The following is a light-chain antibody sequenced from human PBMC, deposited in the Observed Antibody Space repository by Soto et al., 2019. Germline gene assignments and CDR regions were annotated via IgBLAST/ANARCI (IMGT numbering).Light chain of an antibody. V-gene: IGLV2-14*01. J-gene: IGLJ2*01. CDR3: SSYTTSSTLVV. Sequence: QSALTQPASVSGSPGQSITIVCTGTSSDVGGYNYVSWYQQHPGKAPKVMIYEVSHRPSGVSDRFSGSKSGNTASLTISGLQAEDEADYYCSSYTTSSTLVVFGGGTKLTVL. CDR1: SSDVGGYNY. CDR2: EVS.